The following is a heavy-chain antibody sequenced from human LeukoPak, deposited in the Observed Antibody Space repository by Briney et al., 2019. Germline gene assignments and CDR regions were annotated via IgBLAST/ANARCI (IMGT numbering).Heavy chain of an antibody. Sequence: GASVKVSCKAPGYTFTSYDISWVRQAPGQGLEWMGWIRASNGNIAYAQKLQGRVALTTDTSTTTAYMELRSLRSDDTAVYYCARGVSANYDYWGQGTLVTVSS. J-gene: IGHJ4*02. V-gene: IGHV1-18*01. CDR2: IRASNGNI. CDR3: ARGVSANYDY. CDR1: GYTFTSYD. D-gene: IGHD2-8*01.